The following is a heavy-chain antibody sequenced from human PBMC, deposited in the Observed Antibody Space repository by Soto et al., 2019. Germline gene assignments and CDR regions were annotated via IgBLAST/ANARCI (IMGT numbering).Heavy chain of an antibody. CDR3: ARDNDGFGSGSLLYFYYYGMDV. J-gene: IGHJ6*02. D-gene: IGHD3-10*01. Sequence: ASVKVSCKASGYTVTNYYMHWVRQAPGQGLEWMGIINPSGGSTSYAQKFRGRVTMTSDTYTNTVYMELSSLRFEDTAVYYCARDNDGFGSGSLLYFYYYGMDVLGQGTTVTVSS. CDR2: INPSGGST. CDR1: GYTVTNYY. V-gene: IGHV1-46*01.